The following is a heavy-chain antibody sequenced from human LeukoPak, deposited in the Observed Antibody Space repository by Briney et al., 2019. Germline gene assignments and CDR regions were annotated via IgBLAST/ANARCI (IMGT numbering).Heavy chain of an antibody. V-gene: IGHV4-39*01. J-gene: IGHJ6*03. Sequence: KTSETLSLTCTVSGGSINSSTYYWGWIRQPPGKGLEWIGSIYYSGSTYYNPSLKSRVTISVDTAKNQFSLKLNSVTAADTAVYYCARPNLRFYYYIDAWAKGPRSPSP. CDR1: GGSINSSTYY. D-gene: IGHD4-17*01. CDR2: IYYSGST. CDR3: ARPNLRFYYYIDA.